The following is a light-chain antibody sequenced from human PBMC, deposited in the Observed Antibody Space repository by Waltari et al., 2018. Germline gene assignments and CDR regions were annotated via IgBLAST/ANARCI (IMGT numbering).Light chain of an antibody. J-gene: IGKJ3*01. Sequence: DIQMTQSPSSLSASVGHRVTITSRASQSISTSLNWYKQKPGKAPKLLIYAASSLASGVPSRFSGSGSGTDFTLTINSLQPEDFATYSCQQSYSTPRTFGPGTKVDFK. CDR3: QQSYSTPRT. V-gene: IGKV1-39*01. CDR2: AAS. CDR1: QSISTS.